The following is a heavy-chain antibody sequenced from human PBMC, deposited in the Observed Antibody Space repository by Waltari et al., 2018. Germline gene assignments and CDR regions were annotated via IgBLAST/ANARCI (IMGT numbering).Heavy chain of an antibody. D-gene: IGHD3-22*01. Sequence: GFTFSSYGMHWVRQAPGKGLEWVAVISYDGRNKYYADSVKGRFTISRDNSKNTLYLQMNSLRVEDTAVYYCAKGSITMIVDIDYWGQGTLVTVSS. J-gene: IGHJ4*02. CDR1: GFTFSSYG. V-gene: IGHV3-30*18. CDR3: AKGSITMIVDIDY. CDR2: ISYDGRNK.